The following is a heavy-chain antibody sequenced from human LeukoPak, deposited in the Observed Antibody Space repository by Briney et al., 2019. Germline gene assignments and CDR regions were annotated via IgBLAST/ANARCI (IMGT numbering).Heavy chain of an antibody. CDR2: IIPIFGTA. Sequence: AVKVSCKASGGTFSSYAISWVRQAPGQGLEWMGGIIPIFGTANYAQKFQGRVTITADKSTSTAYLELSSLRSEDTAVYYCASPIAVAGTSFYYYYYMDVWGKGTTVTVSS. V-gene: IGHV1-69*06. CDR1: GGTFSSYA. J-gene: IGHJ6*03. D-gene: IGHD6-19*01. CDR3: ASPIAVAGTSFYYYYYMDV.